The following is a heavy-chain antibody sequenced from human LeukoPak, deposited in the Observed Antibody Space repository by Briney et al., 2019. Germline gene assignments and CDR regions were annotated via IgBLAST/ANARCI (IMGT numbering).Heavy chain of an antibody. V-gene: IGHV1-3*01. D-gene: IGHD3-10*01. CDR3: ARGSRVLLWFGELYEAAFDI. CDR1: GYTFTNYA. J-gene: IGHJ3*02. Sequence: ASVKVSCKTSGYTFTNYAMQWVRQAPGQRLEWMGWINAGNGNTKYSQKFQGRVTITRDTSASTAYMELSSLRSEDTAVYYCARGSRVLLWFGELYEAAFDIWGQGTMVTVSS. CDR2: INAGNGNT.